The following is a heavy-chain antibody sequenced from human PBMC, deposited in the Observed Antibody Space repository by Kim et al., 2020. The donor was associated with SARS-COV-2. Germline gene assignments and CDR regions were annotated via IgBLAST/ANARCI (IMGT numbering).Heavy chain of an antibody. CDR3: ARIIHANTIFGVVISEYAFDI. V-gene: IGHV1-18*04. D-gene: IGHD3-3*01. J-gene: IGHJ3*02. Sequence: ASVKVSCKASGYTFTSYGISWVRQAPGQGLEWMGWISAYNGNTNYAQKLQGRVTMTTDTSTSTAYMELRSLRSDDTAVYYCARIIHANTIFGVVISEYAFDIWGQGTMVTVSS. CDR2: ISAYNGNT. CDR1: GYTFTSYG.